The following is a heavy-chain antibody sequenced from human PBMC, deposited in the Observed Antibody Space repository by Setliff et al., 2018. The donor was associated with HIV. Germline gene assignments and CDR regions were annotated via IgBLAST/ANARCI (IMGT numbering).Heavy chain of an antibody. D-gene: IGHD3-16*01. J-gene: IGHJ4*02. CDR1: GFTFSSYG. CDR3: ARDQDLGY. Sequence: SGGSLRLSCAASGFTFSSYGMNWVRQAPGKGLEWLSYISRSSSTIYYADSVKGRFIISRDNAKNSLYLQMNSLRAEDTAVYYCARDQDLGYWGQGTLVTVSS. V-gene: IGHV3-48*01. CDR2: ISRSSSTI.